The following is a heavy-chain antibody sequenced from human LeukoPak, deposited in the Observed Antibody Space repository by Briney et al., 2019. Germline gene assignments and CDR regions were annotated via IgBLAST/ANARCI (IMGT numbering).Heavy chain of an antibody. D-gene: IGHD5-12*01. CDR1: GGTFSSYA. CDR3: ARSRDIPFGWKGFDY. Sequence: ASVKVSCKASGGTFSSYAISWVRQAPGQGLEWMGGIIPIFGTANYAQKFQGRVTITTDESTSTAYMELSSLRSEDTAVYYCARSRDIPFGWKGFDYWGQGTLVTVSS. CDR2: IIPIFGTA. J-gene: IGHJ4*02. V-gene: IGHV1-69*05.